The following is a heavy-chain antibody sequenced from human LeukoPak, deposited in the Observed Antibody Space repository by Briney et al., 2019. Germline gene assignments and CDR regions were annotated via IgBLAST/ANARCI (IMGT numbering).Heavy chain of an antibody. CDR2: IRSKAYGETA. Sequence: PGGSLRLSCTASGFTFGDHAMSWIRQAPGKGLEWVGFIRSKAYGETADYAASVKGRFTTSRDDSKAIAYLQMNSLKTEDTAVYHCTRDRGAYNLYDYWGQGTLVTVSS. CDR3: TRDRGAYNLYDY. V-gene: IGHV3-49*03. CDR1: GFTFGDHA. D-gene: IGHD1-1*01. J-gene: IGHJ4*02.